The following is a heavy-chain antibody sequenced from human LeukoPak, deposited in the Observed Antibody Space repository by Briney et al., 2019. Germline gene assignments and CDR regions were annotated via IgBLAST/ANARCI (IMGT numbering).Heavy chain of an antibody. CDR2: INHSGST. CDR3: ARGVFDILTGYYPY. J-gene: IGHJ4*02. Sequence: PSETLSLTCAVYDGSFSGYYWSWIRQPPGKGLEWIGEINHSGSTNYNPSLKSRVTISVDTSKNQFSLKLSSVTAADTAVYYCARGVFDILTGYYPYWGQGTLVTVSS. V-gene: IGHV4-34*01. D-gene: IGHD3-9*01. CDR1: DGSFSGYY.